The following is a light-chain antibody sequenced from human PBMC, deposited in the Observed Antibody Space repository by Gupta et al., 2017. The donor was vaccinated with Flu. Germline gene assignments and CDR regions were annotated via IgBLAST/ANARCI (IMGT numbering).Light chain of an antibody. V-gene: IGKV1-39*01. CDR2: GAS. CDR1: QSIICK. J-gene: IGKJ4*02. Sequence: LPLLAGDITTTHPRSSQSIICKGEWYQQKPGKAPRLLIYGASSMHSGVPERFSGSGSGTEFTLTISSLEPEDFAMYYCQQRWSSPTRTFGEGTKVEIK. CDR3: QQRWSSPTRT.